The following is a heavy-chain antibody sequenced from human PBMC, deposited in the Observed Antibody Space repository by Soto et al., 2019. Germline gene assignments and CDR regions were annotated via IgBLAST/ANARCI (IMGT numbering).Heavy chain of an antibody. D-gene: IGHD5-12*01. CDR3: ARHPPGEMATIDTKNGMDV. CDR1: GGTFSSYT. V-gene: IGHV1-69*02. Sequence: GASVKVSCKASGGTFSSYTISWVRQAPGQGLEWMGRIIPILGIANYAQKFQGRVTITADKSTSTAYMELSSLRSEDTAMYYCARHPPGEMATIDTKNGMDVWGQGTTVTVSS. J-gene: IGHJ6*02. CDR2: IIPILGIA.